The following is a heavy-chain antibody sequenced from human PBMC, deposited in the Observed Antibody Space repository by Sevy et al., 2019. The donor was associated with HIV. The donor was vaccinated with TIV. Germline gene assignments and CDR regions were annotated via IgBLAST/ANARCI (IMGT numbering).Heavy chain of an antibody. J-gene: IGHJ4*02. CDR3: ARDHCSNLSCHGSLLY. CDR1: GYTFTSYA. D-gene: IGHD2-2*01. V-gene: IGHV1-18*01. CDR2: ISTFNVNT. Sequence: ASVKVSCKASGYTFTSYAISSVRQAPGQGLEWMGWISTFNVNTNNAQKFQGRVTMTTDTSTSTAYMELRSLRSDDTAVYYCARDHCSNLSCHGSLLYWGQGTLVTVSS.